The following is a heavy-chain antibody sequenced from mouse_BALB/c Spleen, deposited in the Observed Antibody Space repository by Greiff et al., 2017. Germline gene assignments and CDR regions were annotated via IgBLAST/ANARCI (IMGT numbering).Heavy chain of an antibody. CDR3: TRNWDGWFAY. J-gene: IGHJ3*01. V-gene: IGHV1S22*01. Sequence: LQQPGSELVRPGASVKLSCKASGYTFTSYWMHWVKQRPGQGLEWIGNIYPGSRSTNYDEKFKSKATLTVDTSSSTAYMQLSSLTSEDSAVYYCTRNWDGWFAYWGQGTLVTVSA. CDR2: IYPGSRST. CDR1: GYTFTSYW. D-gene: IGHD4-1*01.